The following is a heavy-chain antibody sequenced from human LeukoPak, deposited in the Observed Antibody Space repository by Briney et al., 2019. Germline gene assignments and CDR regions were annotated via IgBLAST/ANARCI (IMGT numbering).Heavy chain of an antibody. V-gene: IGHV4-34*01. CDR1: GGSFSGYY. CDR3: ARGQGSSGRWLQSGRNLYFQH. D-gene: IGHD5-24*01. J-gene: IGHJ1*01. Sequence: SETLSLTCAVYGGSFSGYYWSWIRQPPGKGLEWIGDINHSGSTNYNPSLKSRVTISVDTSKHQFSLKLSSVTAADTAVYYCARGQGSSGRWLQSGRNLYFQHWGQGTLVTVSS. CDR2: INHSGST.